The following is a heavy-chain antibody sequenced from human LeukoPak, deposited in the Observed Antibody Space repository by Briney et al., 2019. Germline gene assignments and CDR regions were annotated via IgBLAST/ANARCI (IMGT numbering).Heavy chain of an antibody. CDR3: ARDRSRHYYYYYGMDV. CDR2: IWYDGSNK. J-gene: IGHJ6*02. Sequence: GRSLRLSCAASGFTFSSYGMHWVRQAPGKGLEWVAVIWYDGSNKYYADSVKGRFTISRDNSKNTLYLQMNSLRAEDTAVYYCARDRSRHYYYYYGMDVWGQGTTVTVSS. CDR1: GFTFSSYG. V-gene: IGHV3-33*01.